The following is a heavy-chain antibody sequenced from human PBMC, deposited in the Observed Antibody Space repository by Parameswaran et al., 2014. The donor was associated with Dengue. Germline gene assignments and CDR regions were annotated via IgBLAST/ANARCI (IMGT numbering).Heavy chain of an antibody. CDR2: ISGDGGST. J-gene: IGHJ6*02. V-gene: IGHV3-43*02. CDR3: AKGPKGDYDFWSGYYYYYYGMDV. Sequence: VRQMPGKGLEWVSLISGDGGSTYYADSVKGRFTISRDNSKNSLYLQMNSLRTEDTALYYCAKGPKGDYDFWSGYYYYYYGMDVWGQGTTVTVSS. D-gene: IGHD3-3*01.